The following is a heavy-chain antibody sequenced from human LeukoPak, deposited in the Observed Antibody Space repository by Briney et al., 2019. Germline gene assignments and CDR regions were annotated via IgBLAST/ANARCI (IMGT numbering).Heavy chain of an antibody. CDR2: IYYTGST. CDR3: GRVLSTFGQSHWWSDP. V-gene: IGHV4-59*01. J-gene: IGHJ5*02. CDR1: GDSISSYY. D-gene: IGHD3-10*01. Sequence: SETLSLTCTASGDSISSYYWSWIRQPPGKGLEWIGYIYYTGSTNYNPSLKSRGTISVDTSRNQFSLKLRSVTAAAMAVYYCGRVLSTFGQSHWWSDPWYQGTL.